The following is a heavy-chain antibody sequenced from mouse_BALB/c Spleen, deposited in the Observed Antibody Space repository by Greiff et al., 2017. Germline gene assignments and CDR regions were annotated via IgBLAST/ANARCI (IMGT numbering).Heavy chain of an antibody. CDR1: GYTFTSYW. CDR2: IAPGSGST. Sequence: DLVKPGASVKLSCKASGYTFTSYWINWIKQRPGQGLEWIGRIAPGSGSTYYNEMFKGKATLTVDTSSSTAYIQLSSLSSEDSAVYYCARSGSSDAMDYWGQGTSGTVAA. J-gene: IGHJ4*01. V-gene: IGHV1S41*01. CDR3: ARSGSSDAMDY. D-gene: IGHD1-1*01.